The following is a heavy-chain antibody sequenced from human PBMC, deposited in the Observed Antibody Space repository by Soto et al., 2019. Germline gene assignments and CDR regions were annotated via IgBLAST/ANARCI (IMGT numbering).Heavy chain of an antibody. CDR3: ARDSQLQSYGMVVPTWFDY. D-gene: IGHD3-16*01. CDR1: GYSFTSYG. Sequence: QVQLVQSGPDVKKPGASVKVSCKSSGYSFTSYGISWVRQAPGQGLEWMGWISTYNGNINYAQNCKGRVNMATEASTRTVYMQLSNLRSDDTAVYYCARDSQLQSYGMVVPTWFDYWGQGTLVTVSS. J-gene: IGHJ5*01. CDR2: ISTYNGNI. V-gene: IGHV1-18*04.